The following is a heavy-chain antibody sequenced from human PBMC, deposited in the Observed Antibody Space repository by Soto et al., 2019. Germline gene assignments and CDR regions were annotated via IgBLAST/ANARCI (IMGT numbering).Heavy chain of an antibody. CDR3: AKGESSFSPREFDP. CDR1: GFTFNNYA. J-gene: IGHJ5*02. V-gene: IGHV3-23*01. Sequence: PGGSLRLSCEASGFTFNNYAIAWVRQAPGKGLEWVSGITSSGAAYYADSVKGRFTISRDNSKNTLYLQMSSLRAEDTAVYYCAKGESSFSPREFDPWGQGTLVTVSS. D-gene: IGHD2-2*01. CDR2: ITSSGAA.